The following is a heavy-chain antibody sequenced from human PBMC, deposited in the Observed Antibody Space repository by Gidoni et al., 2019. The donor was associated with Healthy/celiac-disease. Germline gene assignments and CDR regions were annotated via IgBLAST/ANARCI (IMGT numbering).Heavy chain of an antibody. Sequence: QVQLVQSGAEVKKPGSSVKVSCKASGGTFSSYAISWVRQAPGQGLEWMGGIIPIFGTANYAQKFQGRVTITADESTSTAYMELSSLRSEDTAVYYCARGHYDFWSGYSSPTSREFDYWGQGTLVTVSS. J-gene: IGHJ4*02. D-gene: IGHD3-3*01. CDR1: GGTFSSYA. CDR3: ARGHYDFWSGYSSPTSREFDY. CDR2: IIPIFGTA. V-gene: IGHV1-69*01.